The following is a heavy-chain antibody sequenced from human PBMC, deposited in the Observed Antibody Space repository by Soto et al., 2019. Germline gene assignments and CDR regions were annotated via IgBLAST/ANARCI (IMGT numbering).Heavy chain of an antibody. D-gene: IGHD6-19*01. CDR2: ISGSGGST. CDR3: ARRSSGWYVDY. CDR1: GFTFSSYA. V-gene: IGHV3-23*01. J-gene: IGHJ4*02. Sequence: EVQLLESGGGLVQPGGSLRLSCAASGFTFSSYAMSWVRQAPGKGLEWVSAISGSGGSTYYADSVKGRFTISRDNSKNPLSLQMNSLRAEDTAVYYCARRSSGWYVDYWGQGTRVTVSS.